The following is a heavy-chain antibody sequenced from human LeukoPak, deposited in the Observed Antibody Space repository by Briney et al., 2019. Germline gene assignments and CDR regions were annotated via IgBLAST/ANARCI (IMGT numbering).Heavy chain of an antibody. CDR3: ARVGYTYGPFDY. Sequence: PSETLSLTCTVSGGSINSYYWSWIRQPPGKGLEWIGYVYYSGSTNYNPSLKSRVTISVDTSKNQISLKLSSVTAADTAVYYCARVGYTYGPFDYWGQGTLVTVSS. CDR1: GGSINSYY. V-gene: IGHV4-59*01. D-gene: IGHD5-18*01. J-gene: IGHJ4*02. CDR2: VYYSGST.